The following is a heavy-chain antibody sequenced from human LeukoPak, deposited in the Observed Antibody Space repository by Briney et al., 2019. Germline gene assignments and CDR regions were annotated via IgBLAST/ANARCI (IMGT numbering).Heavy chain of an antibody. V-gene: IGHV4-59*01. CDR1: GGSISNYY. Sequence: PSETLSLTCTVSGGSISNYYWSWIRQPPGKGLEWIGYIYYSGSTNYNPSLKSRVTISVDTSKNQFSLKLSSVTAADTAVYYCAATGKGAAAFDYWGQGTLVTVSS. J-gene: IGHJ4*02. CDR3: AATGKGAAAFDY. D-gene: IGHD1-26*01. CDR2: IYYSGST.